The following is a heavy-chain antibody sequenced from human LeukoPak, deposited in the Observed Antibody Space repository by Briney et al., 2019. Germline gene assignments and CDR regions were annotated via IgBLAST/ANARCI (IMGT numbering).Heavy chain of an antibody. CDR2: ISASGGST. J-gene: IGHJ4*02. CDR3: AKIDIVVVPAARYFDY. Sequence: GGSLRLSCAASGFTFSNFVMSWVRQAPGKGLEWVSVISASGGSTYYADSVKGRFTISRDNSKNTLYLQMNSLRAEDTAVYYCAKIDIVVVPAARYFDYWGQGTLVTVSS. CDR1: GFTFSNFV. D-gene: IGHD2-2*01. V-gene: IGHV3-23*01.